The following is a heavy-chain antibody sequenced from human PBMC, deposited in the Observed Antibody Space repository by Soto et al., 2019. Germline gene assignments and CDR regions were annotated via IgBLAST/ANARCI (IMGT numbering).Heavy chain of an antibody. CDR2: INAGNGNT. CDR3: ARDILLALRYFDWPRADY. D-gene: IGHD3-9*01. Sequence: ASVKVSCKASGYTFTSYAMHWVRQAPGQRLEWMGWINAGNGNTKYSQKFQGRVTITRDTSASTAYMELSSLRSEDTAVYYCARDILLALRYFDWPRADYWGQGTLLTVSS. CDR1: GYTFTSYA. J-gene: IGHJ4*02. V-gene: IGHV1-3*01.